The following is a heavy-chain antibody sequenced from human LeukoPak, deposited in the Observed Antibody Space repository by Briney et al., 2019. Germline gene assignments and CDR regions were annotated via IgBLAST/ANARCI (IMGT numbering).Heavy chain of an antibody. Sequence: PSETLSLXCTVSGDSISSSSYYWAWIRQPPGKGLGWIGSIYYSGSTHYNPSLESRVTMSVDTSKNQLSLKLTSVTAADAAVYYCARQRAYYGSGSYYSGFDYWGQGALITVSS. CDR1: GDSISSSSYY. V-gene: IGHV4-39*01. D-gene: IGHD3-10*01. J-gene: IGHJ4*02. CDR2: IYYSGST. CDR3: ARQRAYYGSGSYYSGFDY.